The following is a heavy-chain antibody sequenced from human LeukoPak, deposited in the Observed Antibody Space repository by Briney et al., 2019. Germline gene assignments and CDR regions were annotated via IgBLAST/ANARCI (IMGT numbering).Heavy chain of an antibody. CDR2: ISGSGGST. V-gene: IGHV3-23*01. Sequence: GGSPRLSCAASGFTFSSYAMSWVRQAPGKGLEWVSAISGSGGSTYYADSVKGRFTISRDNSKNTLYLQMNSLRAEDTAVYYCAKVAQYYYDSSGSYYFDYWGQGTLVTVSS. D-gene: IGHD3-22*01. CDR3: AKVAQYYYDSSGSYYFDY. CDR1: GFTFSSYA. J-gene: IGHJ4*02.